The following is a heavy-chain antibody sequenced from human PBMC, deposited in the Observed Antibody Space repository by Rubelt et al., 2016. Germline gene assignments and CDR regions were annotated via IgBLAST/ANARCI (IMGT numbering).Heavy chain of an antibody. J-gene: IGHJ4*02. D-gene: IGHD4-17*01. CDR1: GYSFTSYW. V-gene: IGHV5-10-1*01. Sequence: EVQLVQSGAEVKKPGESLRISCKGSGYSFTSYWSSWVRQMPGKGLEGMGRIEPSDSYTNYSPSFQGHVTISADKSISTAYLQWSSLKASDTAMYYCARSSGTTVTTVDYRGQGTLVTVSS. CDR3: ARSSGTTVTTVDY. CDR2: IEPSDSYT.